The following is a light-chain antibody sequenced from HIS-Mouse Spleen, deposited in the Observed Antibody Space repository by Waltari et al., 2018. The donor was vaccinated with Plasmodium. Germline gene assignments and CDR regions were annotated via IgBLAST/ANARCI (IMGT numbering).Light chain of an antibody. CDR3: LQDYNYPYT. V-gene: IGKV1-6*01. Sequence: AIQMTQSPSSLSASVGARVPITCRASQGIRNDLGWYQQKPGKAPKLLISAASSLQSGVPSRFSGSGSGTDFTLTISSLQPEDFATYYCLQDYNYPYTFGQGTKLEIK. CDR2: AAS. J-gene: IGKJ2*01. CDR1: QGIRND.